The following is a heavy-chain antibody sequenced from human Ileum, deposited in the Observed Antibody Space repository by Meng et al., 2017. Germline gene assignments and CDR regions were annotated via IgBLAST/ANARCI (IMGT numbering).Heavy chain of an antibody. CDR1: GDSIRGSRYY. V-gene: IGHV4-39*07. CDR2: IYHSGSA. J-gene: IGHJ6*02. Sequence: SETLSLTCTVSGDSIRGSRYYWAWIRQPPGKGLEWIGNIYHSGSASYNPSLKSRVTISVDTSKNQFSLTLSSVTAADTAMYYCARDRAYHYENNGYFGSDGMDVWGQGTSVTVSS. D-gene: IGHD3-22*01. CDR3: ARDRAYHYENNGYFGSDGMDV.